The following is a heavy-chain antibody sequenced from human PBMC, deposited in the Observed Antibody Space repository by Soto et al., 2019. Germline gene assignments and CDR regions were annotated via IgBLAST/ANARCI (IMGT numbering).Heavy chain of an antibody. Sequence: EEQLVESGGGLVQPGGSLRLSCEGSGFTFSSYALRWVGLRPGRGLEWVGWISGSGTGTNTADSVKGRFTITRDNSKTTVYLQMNSLTVEDTAVYYCAKERTGSNHYYGMYVWGQGTTVTVSS. D-gene: IGHD1-26*01. CDR1: GFTFSSYA. V-gene: IGHV3-23*04. CDR2: ISGSGTGT. J-gene: IGHJ6*02. CDR3: AKERTGSNHYYGMYV.